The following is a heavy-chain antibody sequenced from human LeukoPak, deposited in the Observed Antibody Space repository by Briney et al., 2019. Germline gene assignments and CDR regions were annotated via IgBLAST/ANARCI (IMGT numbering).Heavy chain of an antibody. CDR3: ARELAGGSFDY. D-gene: IGHD7-27*01. J-gene: IGHJ4*02. CDR1: GFTFSSYS. Sequence: GGSLRLSCAASGFTFSSYSMNWGRQAPGKGLEWVSSISSSSSHIYYADSVKGRFTISGDNAKNSLYLQMNSLRAEDTAVYYCARELAGGSFDYWGQGTLVTVSS. V-gene: IGHV3-21*01. CDR2: ISSSSSHI.